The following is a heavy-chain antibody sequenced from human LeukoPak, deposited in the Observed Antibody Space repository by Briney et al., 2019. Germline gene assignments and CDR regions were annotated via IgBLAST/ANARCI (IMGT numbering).Heavy chain of an antibody. Sequence: SETLSLTCAVYGGSFSGYYWSWIRQPPGKGLEWIGEINHSGSTNYNPSLKSRVTISVDTSKNQFSLKLSSVTAADTAVYYCARLGLPQQWLASIDYWGQGTLVTVSS. V-gene: IGHV4-34*01. CDR3: ARLGLPQQWLASIDY. CDR2: INHSGST. J-gene: IGHJ4*02. D-gene: IGHD6-19*01. CDR1: GGSFSGYY.